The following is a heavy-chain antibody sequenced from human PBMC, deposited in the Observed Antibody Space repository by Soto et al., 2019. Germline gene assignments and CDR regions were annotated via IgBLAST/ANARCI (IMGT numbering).Heavy chain of an antibody. CDR2: ISSSSSYI. CDR3: AGIGRYCSSTRCSYFDY. V-gene: IGHV3-21*01. J-gene: IGHJ4*02. D-gene: IGHD2-2*01. Sequence: EVQLVESGGGLVKPGGSLRLSCAASGFTFSSYSMNWVRQAPGKGLEWVSSISSSSSYISYADSVKGRFTISRDNAKNSLYLQMNSLRAKDTAVYYCAGIGRYCSSTRCSYFDYWGQGTLVTVSS. CDR1: GFTFSSYS.